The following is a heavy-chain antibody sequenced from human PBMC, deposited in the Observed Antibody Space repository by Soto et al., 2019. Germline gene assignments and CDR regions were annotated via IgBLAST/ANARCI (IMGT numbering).Heavy chain of an antibody. Sequence: LSLTCTVSGGSISSYYWRWIRQSPGRGLEWIGYVHYSGTTNYNPSLKSRVAMSLDSSKRQFSLTLNSVTAADTAVYYCARGTALIYGDYPGAGYFDFWGQGIQVTVSS. CDR1: GGSISSYY. J-gene: IGHJ4*02. D-gene: IGHD4-17*01. V-gene: IGHV4-59*01. CDR3: ARGTALIYGDYPGAGYFDF. CDR2: VHYSGTT.